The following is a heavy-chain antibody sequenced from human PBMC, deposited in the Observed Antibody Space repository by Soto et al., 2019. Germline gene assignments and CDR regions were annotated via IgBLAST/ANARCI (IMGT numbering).Heavy chain of an antibody. Sequence: PXGTLSLTCSVSGDYVHVGGYYWTWIRQRPGKGLEWMGYIYYTGKTYYNPSLESRLTMSVDRSKNQFSLRLTSVTAADTAVYFCGRDLTSNANCIDPWGQGTLVTVSS. CDR3: GRDLTSNANCIDP. CDR1: GDYVHVGGYY. D-gene: IGHD2-2*01. CDR2: IYYTGKT. V-gene: IGHV4-30-4*01. J-gene: IGHJ5*02.